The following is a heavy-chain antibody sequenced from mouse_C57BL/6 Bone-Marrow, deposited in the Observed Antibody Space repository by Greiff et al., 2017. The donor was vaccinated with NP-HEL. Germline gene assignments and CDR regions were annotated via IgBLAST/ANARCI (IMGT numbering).Heavy chain of an antibody. CDR1: GYTFTSYW. V-gene: IGHV1-61*01. CDR3: ARGAFAY. Sequence: QVQLQQPGAELVRPGSSVKLSCKASGYTFTSYWMDWVKQRPGQGLEWIGNIHPSDSETHYNQKFKDKATLTVDKSSSTAYMQLSSLTSEDSAVFYCARGAFAYWGQGTLVTVSA. CDR2: IHPSDSET. J-gene: IGHJ3*01.